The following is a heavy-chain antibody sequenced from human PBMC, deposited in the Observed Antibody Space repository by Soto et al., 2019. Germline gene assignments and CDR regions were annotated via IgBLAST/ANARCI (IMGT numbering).Heavy chain of an antibody. CDR1: GFTFSAYA. V-gene: IGHV3-23*01. D-gene: IGHD1-1*01. Sequence: EVQLLESGGGLVQPGGSLRLSCAASGFTFSAYAMGWVRQAPGKGLEWVSTIHGGVGATHYADSVKGRFTISRDDSKNPLYAQMNSLRAEDTAVYYCAKFEGHPLEYWYLDFLGRGTLVTVSS. J-gene: IGHJ2*01. CDR3: AKFEGHPLEYWYLDF. CDR2: IHGGVGAT.